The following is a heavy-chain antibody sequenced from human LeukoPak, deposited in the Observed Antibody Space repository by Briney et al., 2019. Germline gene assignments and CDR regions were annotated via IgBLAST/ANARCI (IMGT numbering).Heavy chain of an antibody. D-gene: IGHD2/OR15-2a*01. CDR2: ISSSSSNI. CDR1: GFTFSSYT. CDR3: ARGKTSQNIVTRKTYNWFDP. V-gene: IGHV3-21*01. J-gene: IGHJ5*02. Sequence: GGSLRLPCAASGFTFSSYTMNWVRQAPGKGLEWMSAISSSSSNIYYADSVKGRFTISRDNAKNSLYLQMKSLRAEDTAVYYCARGKTSQNIVTRKTYNWFDPWGQGTLVTVSS.